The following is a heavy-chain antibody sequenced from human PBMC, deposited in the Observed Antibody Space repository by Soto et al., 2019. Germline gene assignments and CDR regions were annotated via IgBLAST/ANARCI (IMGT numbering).Heavy chain of an antibody. Sequence: QVQLVESGGGVVQPGRSLRLSCAASGFTFSNYGIHWVRQAPGMGLEWVAVISYDGSSKDYADSVKGRFTISRDNSKNTLYLQMNSLTIEDTAVYYCAKDDGSTWSMFYSYYGVDVWGQGTTVTVSS. CDR2: ISYDGSSK. CDR1: GFTFSNYG. D-gene: IGHD6-13*01. CDR3: AKDDGSTWSMFYSYYGVDV. V-gene: IGHV3-30*18. J-gene: IGHJ6*02.